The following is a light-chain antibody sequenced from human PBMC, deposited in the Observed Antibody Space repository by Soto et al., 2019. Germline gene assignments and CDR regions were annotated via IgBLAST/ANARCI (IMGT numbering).Light chain of an antibody. CDR2: DDS. J-gene: IGLJ2*01. CDR1: NIGSKS. V-gene: IGLV3-21*02. Sequence: SYELTQPPSVSGAPGQTARITWGGNNIGSKSVHWYQQKPGQAPVLVVYDDSDRPSWIPERFSGSNSGNTATLTISRVEAGDEADYYCQVWDSSSDHVVFGGGTKVPVL. CDR3: QVWDSSSDHVV.